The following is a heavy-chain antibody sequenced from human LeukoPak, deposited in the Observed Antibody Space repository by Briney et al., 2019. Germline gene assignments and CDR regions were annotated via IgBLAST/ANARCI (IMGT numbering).Heavy chain of an antibody. CDR1: GGSISGSSYY. CDR2: IYYSGST. Sequence: SETLSLTCTVSGGSISGSSYYWGWIRQPPGKGLEWIGSIYYSGSTYYNPSLKSRVTISVDTSKNQFSLKLSSVTAADTAVYYCARHKIDWRSGGSPKQFYFDYWGQGTLVTVSS. CDR3: ARHKIDWRSGGSPKQFYFDY. V-gene: IGHV4-39*01. D-gene: IGHD2-15*01. J-gene: IGHJ4*02.